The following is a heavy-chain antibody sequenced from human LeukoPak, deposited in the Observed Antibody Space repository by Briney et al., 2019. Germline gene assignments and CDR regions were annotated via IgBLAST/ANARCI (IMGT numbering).Heavy chain of an antibody. CDR1: XGXISSYY. CDR2: IYYTGST. D-gene: IGHD6-13*01. CDR3: ARHSYSSSSSMRRHFDC. Sequence: SETLSLTXTVAXGXISSYYWSWIRXPPGKGLEWIGYIYYTGSTNYNPSLKSRVTISVDTSKNQFSLQLSSVTAADTATYYCARHSYSSSSSMRRHFDCWGQGTLVTVSS. V-gene: IGHV4-59*08. J-gene: IGHJ4*02.